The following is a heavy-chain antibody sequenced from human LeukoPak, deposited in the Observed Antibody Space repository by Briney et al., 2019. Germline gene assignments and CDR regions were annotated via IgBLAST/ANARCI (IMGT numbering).Heavy chain of an antibody. CDR1: GFTFSTYA. J-gene: IGHJ4*02. D-gene: IGHD6-13*01. CDR3: ARGDGEIAAAQIDY. CDR2: ISGGGATT. V-gene: IGHV3-23*01. Sequence: GGSLRLSCAASGFTFSTYALDWVRQAPGKGLEWVSSISGGGATTTYADSVKGRFTIPRDNPKNTLFLQMNSLRADDTAVYYCARGDGEIAAAQIDYWGQGTLVTVSS.